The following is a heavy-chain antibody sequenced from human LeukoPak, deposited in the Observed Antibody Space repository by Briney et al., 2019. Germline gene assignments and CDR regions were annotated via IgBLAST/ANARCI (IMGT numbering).Heavy chain of an antibody. V-gene: IGHV4-4*07. J-gene: IGHJ5*02. CDR1: GDSVRSDP. D-gene: IGHD3-10*01. CDR3: ARDLHPDGSGNWGSFDP. CDR2: IRASGTT. Sequence: PSETLSLTCTVSGDSVRSDPWSWIRQPAGRGLEWIGRIRASGTTNHNPSPKSRVTMSVDPSKDQFFLKLSSVTDAGTAVYYCARDLHPDGSGNWGSFDPWGQGTLVTVSS.